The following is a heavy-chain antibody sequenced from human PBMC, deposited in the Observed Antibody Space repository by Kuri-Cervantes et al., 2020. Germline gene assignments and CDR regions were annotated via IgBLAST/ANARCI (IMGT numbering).Heavy chain of an antibody. CDR2: ISYDGSNK. J-gene: IGHJ4*02. D-gene: IGHD6-6*01. Sequence: LSLTCAASGFTFSSYAMHWVRQAPGKGLEWVAVISYDGSNKYYADSVKGRFTISRDNAKNSLYLQMNSLRAEDTAVYYCAKSIGGRPGWGQGTLVTVSS. CDR1: GFTFSSYA. CDR3: AKSIGGRPG. V-gene: IGHV3-30*07.